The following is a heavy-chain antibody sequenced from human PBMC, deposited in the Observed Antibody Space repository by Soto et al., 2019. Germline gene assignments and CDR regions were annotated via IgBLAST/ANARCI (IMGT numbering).Heavy chain of an antibody. CDR3: ARGLNVYYFDY. CDR2: ISAYNGNT. D-gene: IGHD3-16*01. V-gene: IGHV1-18*01. J-gene: IGHJ4*02. Sequence: ASVKVSCKASGYTFTSYGISWVRQAPGQGLEWMGWISAYNGNTNYAQKLQGRVTMTTDTSASTAYMELSSLRSEDTAVYYCARGLNVYYFDYWGQGTLVTVSS. CDR1: GYTFTSYG.